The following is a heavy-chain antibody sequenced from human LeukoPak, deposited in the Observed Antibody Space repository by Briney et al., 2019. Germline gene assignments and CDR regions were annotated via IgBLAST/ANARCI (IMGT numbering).Heavy chain of an antibody. V-gene: IGHV1-46*01. CDR3: ATSYYYDSSDYDY. Sequence: ASVKVSFKASGYTFTIYFMHWVRQAPGQGLEWMGIINPSGGSTTYAQKFQGRVTMTRDTSTSTVYMELSSLRSEDTAVYYCATSYYYDSSDYDYWGQGTLVTVSS. J-gene: IGHJ4*02. CDR1: GYTFTIYF. CDR2: INPSGGST. D-gene: IGHD3-22*01.